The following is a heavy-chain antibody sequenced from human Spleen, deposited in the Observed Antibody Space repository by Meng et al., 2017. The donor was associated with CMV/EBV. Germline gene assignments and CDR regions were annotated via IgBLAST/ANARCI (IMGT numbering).Heavy chain of an antibody. D-gene: IGHD3-10*01. CDR1: GFTFSSFA. V-gene: IGHV3-30*02. CDR2: IGNDDGRTK. CDR3: AKDRPGILGLDP. J-gene: IGHJ5*02. Sequence: GESLKISCAASGFTFSSFAMHWVRQAPGKGLEWVAYIGNDDGRTKYYPDSMRGRFTISRDNSKNTVYLQMNSLRTEDTAVYYCAKDRPGILGLDPWGQGTLVTVSS.